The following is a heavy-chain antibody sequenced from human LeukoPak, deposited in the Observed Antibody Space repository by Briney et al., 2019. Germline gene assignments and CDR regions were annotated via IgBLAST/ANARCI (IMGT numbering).Heavy chain of an antibody. Sequence: GGSLRLSCAPSGSTFSDYYMSWIRQAPGKGLEWVSYISSSGSTIYYTDSVKGRFTISRNNAKNSLYLQMNSLRADDTAVYYCVCQWSGFDYWGQGTLVTVSS. J-gene: IGHJ4*02. V-gene: IGHV3-11*01. CDR1: GSTFSDYY. D-gene: IGHD2-15*01. CDR3: VCQWSGFDY. CDR2: ISSSGSTI.